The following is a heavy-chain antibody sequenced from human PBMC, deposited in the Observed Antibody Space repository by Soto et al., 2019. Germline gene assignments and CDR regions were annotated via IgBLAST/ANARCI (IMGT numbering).Heavy chain of an antibody. CDR3: AKIFYESSGYYAGRYNFYGRDF. J-gene: IGHJ6*04. CDR1: GGTFSSYA. D-gene: IGHD3-22*01. Sequence: SVKVSCKASGGTFSSYAISWVRQAPGQGLEWMGGIIPIFGTANYAQKFQGRVTITADDSTSTAYRELSSLRSEDTAVYYCAKIFYESSGYYAGRYNFYGRDFGGKGTTVPVSS. CDR2: IIPIFGTA. V-gene: IGHV1-69*01.